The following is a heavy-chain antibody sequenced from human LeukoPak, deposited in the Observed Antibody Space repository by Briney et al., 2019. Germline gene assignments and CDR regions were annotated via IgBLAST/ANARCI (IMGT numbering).Heavy chain of an antibody. CDR3: ARFLFQAEDGIRYYNGLAL. D-gene: IGHD3-9*01. V-gene: IGHV4-34*01. CDR1: GGSLSGHF. J-gene: IGHJ6*04. Sequence: PSETLALTCAVSGGSLSGHFWSWMRHSPGRGLEWIGEINDIGSADYNPLFKSRVTISMETSKDQFSLKLSSVTAADTAVYSCARFLFQAEDGIRYYNGLALWGKGTTVTVSS. CDR2: INDIGSA.